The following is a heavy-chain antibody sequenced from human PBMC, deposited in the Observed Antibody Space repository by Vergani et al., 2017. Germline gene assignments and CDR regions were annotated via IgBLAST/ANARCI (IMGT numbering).Heavy chain of an antibody. D-gene: IGHD3-22*01. V-gene: IGHV1-3*01. CDR3: AIRARPEDYYDSSGYYRIFDY. Sequence: QVQLVQSGAEVKKPGASVKVSCKASGYTFTSYAMHWVRQAPGQRLEWMGWINAGNGNTKYSQKFQGRVTITRDTSASTAYMELSSLRSEDTAVYYCAIRARPEDYYDSSGYYRIFDYWGQGTLVTVSS. CDR2: INAGNGNT. J-gene: IGHJ4*02. CDR1: GYTFTSYA.